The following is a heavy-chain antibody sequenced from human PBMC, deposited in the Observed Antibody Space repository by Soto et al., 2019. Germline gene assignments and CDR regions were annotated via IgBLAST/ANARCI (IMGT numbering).Heavy chain of an antibody. Sequence: PSETLSLTCAVSGGSISSGGYSWSWIRQPPGKGLEWIGYIYHSGSTYCNPSLKSRVTISVDRSKNQFSLKLSSVTAADTAVYYCARGWILWFDPWGQGTLVTVSS. J-gene: IGHJ5*02. D-gene: IGHD5-12*01. V-gene: IGHV4-30-2*01. CDR2: IYHSGST. CDR3: ARGWILWFDP. CDR1: GGSISSGGYS.